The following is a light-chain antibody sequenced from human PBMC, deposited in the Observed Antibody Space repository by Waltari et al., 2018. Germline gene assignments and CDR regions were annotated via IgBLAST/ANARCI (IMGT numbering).Light chain of an antibody. CDR2: AAS. J-gene: IGKJ5*01. CDR1: QSISNY. CDR3: QQSLITPPIT. Sequence: DIQMTPSPSSLSASVGATVAITCRASQSISNYLNWSQQKPGQAPKPLIYAASSLQSGVSSRFSGSGSGTDFTLTISRLQPEDFATYYCQQSLITPPITFGQGTRLDIK. V-gene: IGKV1-39*01.